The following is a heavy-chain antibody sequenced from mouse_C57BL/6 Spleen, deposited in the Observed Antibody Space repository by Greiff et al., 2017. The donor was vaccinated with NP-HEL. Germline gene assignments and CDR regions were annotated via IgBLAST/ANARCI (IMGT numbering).Heavy chain of an antibody. V-gene: IGHV3-6*01. CDR1: GYSITSGYY. J-gene: IGHJ1*03. CDR2: ISYDGSN. D-gene: IGHD2-3*01. CDR3: ARDDGRV. Sequence: EVQLMESGPGLVKPSQSLSLTCSVTGYSITSGYYWNWIRQFPGNKLEWMGYISYDGSNNYNPSLKNRISITRDTSKNQFFLKLNSVTTEDTATYYCARDDGRVWGTGTTVTVSS.